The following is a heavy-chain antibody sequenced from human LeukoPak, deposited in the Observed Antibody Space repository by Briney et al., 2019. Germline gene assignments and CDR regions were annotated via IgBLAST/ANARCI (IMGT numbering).Heavy chain of an antibody. CDR2: INHSGST. V-gene: IGHV4-34*01. CDR3: ARPRYGSGSLDS. Sequence: SETLSLTCAVYGGSFSGHYWTWIRQPPGKGLEWIGEINHSGSTTYNPSLNSRVTISVDTSKNQFSLGLSSVTAADTAVYYCARPRYGSGSLDSWGQGTLVTVSS. CDR1: GGSFSGHY. D-gene: IGHD3-10*01. J-gene: IGHJ4*02.